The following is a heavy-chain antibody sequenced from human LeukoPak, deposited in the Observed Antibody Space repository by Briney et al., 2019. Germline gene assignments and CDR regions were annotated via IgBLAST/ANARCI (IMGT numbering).Heavy chain of an antibody. V-gene: IGHV3-33*06. D-gene: IGHD6-19*01. CDR1: GFTFSSYG. CDR2: IWYDGSNK. Sequence: PGGSLRLSCAASGFTFSSYGIHWVRQAPGKGLEWVAVIWYDGSNKYYADSVKGRFTIYRDNAKNARYLQMTSLRAEDTAVYYCAKLDSSGWFPWGYWGQGTLVTVSS. CDR3: AKLDSSGWFPWGY. J-gene: IGHJ4*02.